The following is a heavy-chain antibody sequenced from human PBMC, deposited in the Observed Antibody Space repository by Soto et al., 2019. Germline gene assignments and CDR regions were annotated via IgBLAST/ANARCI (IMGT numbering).Heavy chain of an antibody. CDR2: IIPIFGTV. CDR3: ARGNHRWLQLWYFDL. D-gene: IGHD5-12*01. V-gene: IGHV1-69*12. Sequence: QVQLVQSGAEVKKPGSSVKVSCKASGGTFSNYPISWVRQAPGQGLEWMGGIIPIFGTVNYAQKFQGRVTITADESXXTADVELRSLRSEDAAVYYCARGNHRWLQLWYFDLWGRGTLVTVSS. J-gene: IGHJ2*01. CDR1: GGTFSNYP.